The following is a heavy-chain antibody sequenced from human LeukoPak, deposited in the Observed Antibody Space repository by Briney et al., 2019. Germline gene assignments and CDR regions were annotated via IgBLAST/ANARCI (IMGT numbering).Heavy chain of an antibody. J-gene: IGHJ4*02. CDR2: ISGSSGST. CDR3: ATRGPVIRASFDH. V-gene: IGHV3-23*01. Sequence: GGSLRLSCAASGFTFNSYAMNWVRQAPGKGLEWVSGISGSSGSTYYKDSVRGRFTISRDNSKNTLYLQMYSLRAEDTAVYYLATRGPVIRASFDHWGQGSLVTVSS. CDR1: GFTFNSYA. D-gene: IGHD3-10*01.